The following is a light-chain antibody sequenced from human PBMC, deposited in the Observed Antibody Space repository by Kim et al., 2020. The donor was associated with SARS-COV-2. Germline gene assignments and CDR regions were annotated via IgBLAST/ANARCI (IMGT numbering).Light chain of an antibody. CDR1: QGINNY. J-gene: IGKJ1*01. Sequence: DIQMTQSPTSLSASVGDRVTITCRASQGINNYLVWFQQKPGKAPKSLIYGGSSEFGSSGSGTYFILTINNLQPEDFATYYCQQYSSYPRTFGQGTKVDIK. V-gene: IGKV1-16*02. CDR2: GG. CDR3: QQYSSYPRT.